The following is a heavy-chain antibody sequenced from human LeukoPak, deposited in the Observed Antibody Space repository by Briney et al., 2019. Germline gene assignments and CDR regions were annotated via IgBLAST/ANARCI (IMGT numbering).Heavy chain of an antibody. CDR2: ISAYNGNT. V-gene: IGHV1-18*01. CDR1: GYTFTSYG. Sequence: ASVKVSCKAPGYTFTSYGISWVRQAPGQGLEWMGWISAYNGNTNYAQKLQGRVTMTTDTSTSTAYMELRSLRSDDTAVYYCARGLLGYCSSTSCYHDYYYGMDVWGQGTTVTVSS. J-gene: IGHJ6*02. D-gene: IGHD2-2*01. CDR3: ARGLLGYCSSTSCYHDYYYGMDV.